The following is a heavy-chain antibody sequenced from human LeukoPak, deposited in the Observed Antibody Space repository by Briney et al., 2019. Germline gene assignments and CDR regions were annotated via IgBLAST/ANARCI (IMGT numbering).Heavy chain of an antibody. D-gene: IGHD4-23*01. Sequence: PGGSLRLSCGVSGFTFSRYAMHWVRQAPGKGLEWVAVISSDGSNKYYADSVKGRFTIPRDNSKDTLYLQMNSLRAEDTAMYYCARSRYVASSNSFHYGMDVWGQGTTVTVSS. J-gene: IGHJ6*02. V-gene: IGHV3-30-3*01. CDR1: GFTFSRYA. CDR3: ARSRYVASSNSFHYGMDV. CDR2: ISSDGSNK.